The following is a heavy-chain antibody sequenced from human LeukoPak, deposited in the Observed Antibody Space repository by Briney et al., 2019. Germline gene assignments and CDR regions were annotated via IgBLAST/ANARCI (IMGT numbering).Heavy chain of an antibody. D-gene: IGHD4-17*01. V-gene: IGHV3-23*01. CDR3: AKDHGDYGMDV. CDR2: LSGSGGST. J-gene: IGHJ6*02. Sequence: GGSLRLSCAASGFTFSNAWMNWVRQAPGKGLEWVSALSGSGGSTYYADSVKGRFTISRDNSKNMLYLQMNSLRAEDTAVYYCAKDHGDYGMDVWGQGTTVTVSS. CDR1: GFTFSNAW.